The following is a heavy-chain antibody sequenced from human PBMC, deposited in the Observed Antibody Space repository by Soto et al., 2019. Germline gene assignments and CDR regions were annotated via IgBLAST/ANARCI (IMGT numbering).Heavy chain of an antibody. CDR1: GYTFNTYG. V-gene: IGHV1-18*04. CDR2: ISAYNDNT. CDR3: ARSDREVPYYGMDV. Sequence: VQLVQSGKEVVKPGASVKVSCQASGYTFNTYGISWVRQAPGQGLEWMGWISAYNDNTKYAQNLQGRVTMTTDTSTSTAYLELRSLRSDDTAVFYCARSDREVPYYGMDVWGQGTTVTVSS. J-gene: IGHJ6*02. D-gene: IGHD1-1*01.